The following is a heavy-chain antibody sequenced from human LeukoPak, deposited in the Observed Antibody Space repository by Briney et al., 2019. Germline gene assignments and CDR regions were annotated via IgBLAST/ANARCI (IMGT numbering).Heavy chain of an antibody. CDR1: RGTFSSYA. CDR2: IIPIFGTA. D-gene: IGHD6-13*01. CDR3: ARDYSSSWYFDP. J-gene: IGHJ4*02. Sequence: ASVKVSCKASRGTFSSYAISWVRQAPGQELEWMGGIIPIFGTAHYAQKFQGRVTITADKSTSTAYMELSSLRSEDTAVYYCARDYSSSWYFDPWGQGTLVTVSS. V-gene: IGHV1-69*06.